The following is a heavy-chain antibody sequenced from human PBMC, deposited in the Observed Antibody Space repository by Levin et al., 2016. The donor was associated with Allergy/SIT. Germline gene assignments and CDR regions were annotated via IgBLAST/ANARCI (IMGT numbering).Heavy chain of an antibody. J-gene: IGHJ4*02. V-gene: IGHV3-30*02. CDR3: AKDRVAAAGKVPEYFDY. CDR2: IRYDGSNK. D-gene: IGHD6-13*01. Sequence: GGSLRLSCAASGFTFSSYGMHWVRQAPGKGLEWVAFIRYDGSNKYYADSVKGRFTISRDNSKNTLYLQMNSLRAEDTAVYYCAKDRVAAAGKVPEYFDYWGQGTLVTVSS. CDR1: GFTFSSYG.